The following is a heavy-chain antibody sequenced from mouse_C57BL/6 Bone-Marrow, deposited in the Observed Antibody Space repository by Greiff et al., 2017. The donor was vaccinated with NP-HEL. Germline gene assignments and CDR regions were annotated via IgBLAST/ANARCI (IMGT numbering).Heavy chain of an antibody. CDR3: AGGLRPSYYAMDY. D-gene: IGHD2-4*01. V-gene: IGHV1-7*01. Sequence: QVHVKQSGAELAKPGASVKLSCKASGYTFTSYWMHWVKQRPGQGLEWIGYINPSSGYTKYNQKFKDKATLTADKSSSTAYMQLSSLTYEDSAVYYCAGGLRPSYYAMDYWGQGTSVTVSS. CDR1: GYTFTSYW. J-gene: IGHJ4*01. CDR2: INPSSGYT.